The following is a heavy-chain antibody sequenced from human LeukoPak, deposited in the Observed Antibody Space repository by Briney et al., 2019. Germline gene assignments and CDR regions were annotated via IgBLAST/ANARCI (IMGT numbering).Heavy chain of an antibody. Sequence: GGSLRLSCAASGFTFSNYAISWVRQAPGKGLEWVSTISGSGGDTYYADSVKGRFTIPRDNSKSTLYLQMNSLRAEDTAVYYCAKDYDCWSGYYRHYFDYWGQGTLVTVSS. J-gene: IGHJ4*02. CDR3: AKDYDCWSGYYRHYFDY. CDR2: ISGSGGDT. CDR1: GFTFSNYA. V-gene: IGHV3-23*01. D-gene: IGHD3-3*01.